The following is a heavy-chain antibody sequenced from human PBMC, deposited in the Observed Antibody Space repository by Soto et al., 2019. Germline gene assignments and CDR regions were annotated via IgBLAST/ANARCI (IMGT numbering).Heavy chain of an antibody. J-gene: IGHJ6*02. CDR2: INSDGSST. V-gene: IGHV3-74*01. Sequence: GGSLRLSCAASGFTFSSYWMHWVRQAPGKGLVWVSRINSDGSSTSYADSVRGRFTISRDNAKNTLYLQMNSLRAEDTAVYYCVIGYGSGTMDVWGQGTTVTVSS. CDR1: GFTFSSYW. CDR3: VIGYGSGTMDV. D-gene: IGHD3-10*01.